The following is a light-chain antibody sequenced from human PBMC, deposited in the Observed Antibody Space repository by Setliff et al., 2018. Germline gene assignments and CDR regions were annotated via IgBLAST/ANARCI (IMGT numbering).Light chain of an antibody. CDR2: DVS. CDR1: SSDVGGFKY. V-gene: IGLV2-14*03. Sequence: QSALSQPASVSGSPGQSITISCTGTSSDVGGFKYVSWYQQHAGKAPKLVIYDVSNRPSGVSKRFSGSKSGNTASLTISGLQTEDEADYYCSSETDRSSTTVVCGTGTKVTVL. CDR3: SSETDRSSTTVV. J-gene: IGLJ1*01.